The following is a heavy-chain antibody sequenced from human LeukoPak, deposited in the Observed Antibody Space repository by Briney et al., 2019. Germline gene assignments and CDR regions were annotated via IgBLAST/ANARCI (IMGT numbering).Heavy chain of an antibody. J-gene: IGHJ5*02. CDR1: GYSFTSYW. CDR2: IYPGDSDT. CDR3: ARLDYCSGGSCYRPNPNWFDP. V-gene: IGHV5-51*01. D-gene: IGHD2-15*01. Sequence: GESLKISCKGSGYSFTSYWIGGVRQMPGKGLEWMGIIYPGDSDTRYSPSFQGQVTISADKSISTAYLQWSSLKASDTAMYYCARLDYCSGGSCYRPNPNWFDPWGQGTLVTVSS.